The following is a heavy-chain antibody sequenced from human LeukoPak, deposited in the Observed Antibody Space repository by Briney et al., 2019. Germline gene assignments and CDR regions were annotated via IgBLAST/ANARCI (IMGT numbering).Heavy chain of an antibody. V-gene: IGHV3-30*18. D-gene: IGHD3-10*01. CDR3: AKGRRYYDY. CDR2: ISYDGSNK. J-gene: IGHJ4*02. Sequence: GGSLRLSCAASGFTFSSYGMHWVRQAPGKGLEWVAVISYDGSNKYYADPVKGRFTISRDNSKNTLYLQMNSLRAEDTAVYYCAKGRRYYDYWGQGTLVTVSS. CDR1: GFTFSSYG.